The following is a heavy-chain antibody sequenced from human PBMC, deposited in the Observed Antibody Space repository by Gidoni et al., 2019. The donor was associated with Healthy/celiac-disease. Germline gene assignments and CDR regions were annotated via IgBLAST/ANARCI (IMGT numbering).Heavy chain of an antibody. Sequence: QVQLQESGPGLVKPSETLSLTFTVSGGSISSDYWSWIRQPPVKGLEWSGYIYYSGSTNYNPSLKSRVTISVDTSKNQFSLKLSSVTAADTAVYYCARAVTRDYYGMDVWGQGTTVTVSS. V-gene: IGHV4-59*01. CDR1: GGSISSDY. CDR3: ARAVTRDYYGMDV. J-gene: IGHJ6*02. CDR2: IYYSGST. D-gene: IGHD4-17*01.